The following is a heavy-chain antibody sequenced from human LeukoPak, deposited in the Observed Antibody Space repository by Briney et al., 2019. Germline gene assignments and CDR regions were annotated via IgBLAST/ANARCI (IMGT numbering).Heavy chain of an antibody. D-gene: IGHD2-15*01. CDR1: GYTFTGYY. J-gene: IGHJ6*03. CDR2: INPNSGGT. Sequence: ASVKVSCKASGYTFTGYYIHWVRQAPGQGLEWMGWINPNSGGTNYAQKFQGRVTMTRDTSISTAYMELSRLGSDDTAVYYCASYSGGSCHDCYYYYMDVWGKGTTVTVSS. CDR3: ASYSGGSCHDCYYYYMDV. V-gene: IGHV1-2*02.